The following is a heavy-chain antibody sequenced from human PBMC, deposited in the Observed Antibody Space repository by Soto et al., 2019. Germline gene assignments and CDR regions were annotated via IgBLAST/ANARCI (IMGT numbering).Heavy chain of an antibody. Sequence: QVQLVQSGAEVKKPGASVKVSCKASGYTFTSYAMHWVRQAPGQRLEWMGWINAGNGNTKYSQKFQGRVTITRDTSASTAYMELSSLRSEDTAVYYCAIRSSGWYADWFDPWGQGTLVTVSS. D-gene: IGHD6-19*01. CDR3: AIRSSGWYADWFDP. V-gene: IGHV1-3*01. CDR1: GYTFTSYA. J-gene: IGHJ5*02. CDR2: INAGNGNT.